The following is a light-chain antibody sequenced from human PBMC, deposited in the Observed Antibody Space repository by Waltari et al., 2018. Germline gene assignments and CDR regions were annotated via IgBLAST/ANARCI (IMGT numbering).Light chain of an antibody. CDR1: GSGGS. V-gene: IGLV2-8*01. CDR2: EVS. Sequence: QSALTQPPSASGSPGQSVTIFCTGTGSGGSVSWYQQHPGTAPKLMIYEVSKRPSGVPGRFSGSKSGNTASLTVSGLQAEDEGDYYCSSDAVSNNFYDFGSGTKVTVL. CDR3: SSDAVSNNFYD. J-gene: IGLJ1*01.